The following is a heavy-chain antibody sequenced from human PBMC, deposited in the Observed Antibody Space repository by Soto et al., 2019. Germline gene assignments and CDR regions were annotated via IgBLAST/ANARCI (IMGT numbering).Heavy chain of an antibody. J-gene: IGHJ6*02. CDR1: GFTFSSYS. V-gene: IGHV3-21*01. Sequence: PVGSLRLSCAASGFTFSSYSMNWVRQAPGKGLEWVSSISSSSSYIYYADSVKGRFTISRDNAKNSLYLQMNSLRAEDTAVYYCARDPSVVVAATPYYYYYGMDVWGQGTTVTVSS. CDR2: ISSSSSYI. D-gene: IGHD2-15*01. CDR3: ARDPSVVVAATPYYYYYGMDV.